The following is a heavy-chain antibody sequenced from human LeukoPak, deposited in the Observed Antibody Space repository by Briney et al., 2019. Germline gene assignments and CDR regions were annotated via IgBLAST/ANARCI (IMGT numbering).Heavy chain of an antibody. CDR2: ISSNGDST. CDR1: GFTFRTYA. V-gene: IGHV3-64D*06. CDR3: VKDWFGDF. J-gene: IGHJ4*02. D-gene: IGHD3-10*01. Sequence: PGGSLRLSCSASGFTFRTYAMHWVRQAPGKGLEYVSAISSNGDSTYYADSVKGRFTISRDNSRNTVYLQMSSLRADDTAVCYCVKDWFGDFWGQGTLVTVSS.